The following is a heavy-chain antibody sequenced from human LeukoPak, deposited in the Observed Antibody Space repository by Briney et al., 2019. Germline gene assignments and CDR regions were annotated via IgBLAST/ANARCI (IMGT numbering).Heavy chain of an antibody. V-gene: IGHV3-53*01. J-gene: IGHJ4*02. CDR1: GFTFSSYA. Sequence: GGSLRLSCAASGFTFSSYAMSWVRQAPGKGLEWVSVIYSGGSTYYADSVKGRFTISRDNSKNTLYLQMNSLRAEDTAVYYCARERNSGSYTLGGYYFDYWGQGTLVTVSS. CDR2: IYSGGST. D-gene: IGHD1-26*01. CDR3: ARERNSGSYTLGGYYFDY.